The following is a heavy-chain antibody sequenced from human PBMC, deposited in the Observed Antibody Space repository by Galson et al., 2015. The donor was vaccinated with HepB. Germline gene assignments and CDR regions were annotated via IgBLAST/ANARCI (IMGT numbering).Heavy chain of an antibody. D-gene: IGHD6-19*01. CDR1: GFTVSSNY. V-gene: IGHV3-66*02. CDR3: ASLYSSGWYVVY. Sequence: SLRLSCAASGFTVSSNYMSWVRQAPGKGLEWVSVIYSGGSTYYADSVKGRFTISRDNSKNTLYLQMNSLRAEDTAVDYCASLYSSGWYVVYWGQGTLFTVSS. CDR2: IYSGGST. J-gene: IGHJ4*02.